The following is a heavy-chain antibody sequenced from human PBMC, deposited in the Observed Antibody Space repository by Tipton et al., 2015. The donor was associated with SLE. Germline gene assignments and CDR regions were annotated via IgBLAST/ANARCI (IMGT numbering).Heavy chain of an antibody. J-gene: IGHJ6*02. D-gene: IGHD4-17*01. CDR1: GFTFSSYA. Sequence: SLRLSCAAPGFTFSSYAMSWVRQAPVKWLEWVSAIRGSGGRTYYADSVKGRFTISRDNSKNTLYLQMNSLRAEDTAVYYCAKGPHYGGYDYYYDGMDVWGQVTTLSVSS. CDR2: IRGSGGRT. V-gene: IGHV3-23*01. CDR3: AKGPHYGGYDYYYDGMDV.